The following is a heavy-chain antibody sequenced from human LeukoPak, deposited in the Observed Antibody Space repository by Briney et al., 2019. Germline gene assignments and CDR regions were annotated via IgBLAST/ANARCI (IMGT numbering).Heavy chain of an antibody. V-gene: IGHV4-4*02. J-gene: IGHJ5*02. Sequence: GSLRLSCAASGFSFSDYAMTWVRQAPGKGLEWIGEILHSGSTNYNPSLKSRVTISVDKSRNQFSLRLSSVTAADTAVYYCARESKYCSDTSCSSWFDPWGQGTLVTVSS. CDR1: GFSFSDYA. CDR2: ILHSGST. D-gene: IGHD2-2*01. CDR3: ARESKYCSDTSCSSWFDP.